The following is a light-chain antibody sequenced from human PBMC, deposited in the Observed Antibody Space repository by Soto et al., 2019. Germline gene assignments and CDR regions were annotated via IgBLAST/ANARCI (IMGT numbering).Light chain of an antibody. V-gene: IGLV2-11*01. Sequence: QSALTQPRSVSGSPGQSVTISCTGSSSDVGGYNYVSWYQQHPGKAPKLIIYDVSKRPSGVPDRFSGSKSGNTASLTISGLQADDETDYYCCAYAGSYTFAFGTGTKVTVL. CDR1: SSDVGGYNY. CDR2: DVS. J-gene: IGLJ1*01. CDR3: CAYAGSYTFA.